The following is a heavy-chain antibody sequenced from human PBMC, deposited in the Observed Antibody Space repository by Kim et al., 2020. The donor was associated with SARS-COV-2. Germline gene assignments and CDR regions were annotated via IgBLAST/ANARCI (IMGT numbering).Heavy chain of an antibody. CDR3: ARERVGMDTAMANDY. CDR1: GGTFSSYA. D-gene: IGHD5-18*01. J-gene: IGHJ4*02. CDR2: IIPILGIA. V-gene: IGHV1-69*04. Sequence: SVKVSCKASGGTFSSYAISWVRQAPGQGLEWMGRIIPILGIANYAQKFQGRVTITADKSTSTAYMELSSLRSEDTAVYYCARERVGMDTAMANDYWGQGTLVTVSS.